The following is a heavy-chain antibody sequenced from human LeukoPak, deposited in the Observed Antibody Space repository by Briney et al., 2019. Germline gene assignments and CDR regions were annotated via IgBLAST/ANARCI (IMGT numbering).Heavy chain of an antibody. V-gene: IGHV3-9*01. CDR1: GFSFDDYA. J-gene: IGHJ4*02. CDR2: ISWNSGDL. Sequence: PGGSLRLSCAVSGFSFDDYAMHWVRQAPGKGLEWVSGISWNSGDLGYADSVKGRFTISRDNAKNSLYLQMNSLRAEDTALYFCAKDHSPNYGGNSGRFDYWGQGTLVTVSS. CDR3: AKDHSPNYGGNSGRFDY. D-gene: IGHD4-23*01.